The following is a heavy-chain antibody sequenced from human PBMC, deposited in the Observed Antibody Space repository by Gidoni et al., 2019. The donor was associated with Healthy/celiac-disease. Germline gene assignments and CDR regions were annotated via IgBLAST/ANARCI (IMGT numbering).Heavy chain of an antibody. CDR3: ARLGYSSSWWNFDY. V-gene: IGHV4-59*08. CDR1: GGSISSYY. Sequence: QVQLQESGPGLVKPSETLSLTCTVSGGSISSYYWSWIRQPPGKGLEWIGYIYYSGSTNYNPSLKSRVTISVDTSKNQFSLKLSSVTAADTAVYYCARLGYSSSWWNFDYWGQGTLVTVSS. D-gene: IGHD6-13*01. CDR2: IYYSGST. J-gene: IGHJ4*02.